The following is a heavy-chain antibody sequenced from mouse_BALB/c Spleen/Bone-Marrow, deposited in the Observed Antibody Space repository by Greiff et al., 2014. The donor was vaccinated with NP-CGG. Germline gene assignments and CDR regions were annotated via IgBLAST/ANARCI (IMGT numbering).Heavy chain of an antibody. V-gene: IGHV2-9*02. Sequence: QVQLKESGPGLVAPSQSLSITCTVSGFSLTSYGVHWVRQPPGKGLKWLGVIWAGGSTNYNSALMSRLSISKDNSKSQVFLKMNSLQTDDTAMYYCARDYGSSYYAMDYWGQGTSVTVSS. CDR2: IWAGGST. D-gene: IGHD1-1*01. CDR3: ARDYGSSYYAMDY. CDR1: GFSLTSYG. J-gene: IGHJ4*01.